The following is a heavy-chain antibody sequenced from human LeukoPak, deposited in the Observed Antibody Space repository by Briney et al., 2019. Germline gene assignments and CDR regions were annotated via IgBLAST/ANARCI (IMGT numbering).Heavy chain of an antibody. CDR3: ASADEYGVYVGYYYCIAV. V-gene: IGHV1-69*05. Sequence: SVKVSCKASVGTFSSYAISWVRQASGQGLEWMGGIIPMFGTANYAQKFQGGVTITTDESTSTAYMELSSLRSEDTAVYYCASADEYGVYVGYYYCIAVWSKGSTVTVSS. J-gene: IGHJ6*03. CDR1: VGTFSSYA. D-gene: IGHD4-17*01. CDR2: IIPMFGTA.